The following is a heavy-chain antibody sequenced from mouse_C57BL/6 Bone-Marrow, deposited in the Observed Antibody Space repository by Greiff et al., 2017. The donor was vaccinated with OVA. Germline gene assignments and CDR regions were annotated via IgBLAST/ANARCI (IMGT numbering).Heavy chain of an antibody. D-gene: IGHD4-1*01. Sequence: QVQLQQSGAELVKPGASVKLSCKASGYTFTSYWMQWVKQRPGQGLEWIGEIDPSDSYTNYNQKFKGKATLTVDTSSSTAYMQLSSLTSEDSAVYYCARGAGTNYYAMDYWGQGTSVTVSS. CDR2: IDPSDSYT. V-gene: IGHV1-50*01. CDR1: GYTFTSYW. CDR3: ARGAGTNYYAMDY. J-gene: IGHJ4*01.